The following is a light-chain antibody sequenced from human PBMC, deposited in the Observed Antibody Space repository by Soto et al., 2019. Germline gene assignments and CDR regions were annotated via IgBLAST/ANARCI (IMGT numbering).Light chain of an antibody. CDR2: GAS. V-gene: IGKV3-15*01. CDR1: QNINNN. CDR3: QQYNNWPPSIT. J-gene: IGKJ5*01. Sequence: EIVMTQSPVTLSVSPGERATLSFRASQNINNNLAWYQQKPGQAPRLLIYGASTRATGISARFSGGGSGTEFNLSISSLQSEDFAVYYCQQYNNWPPSITFGQGTRLEIK.